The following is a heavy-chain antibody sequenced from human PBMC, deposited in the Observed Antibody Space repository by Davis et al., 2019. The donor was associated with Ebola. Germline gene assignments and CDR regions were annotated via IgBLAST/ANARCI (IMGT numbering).Heavy chain of an antibody. V-gene: IGHV1-2*02. Sequence: SVTVSCKASGYTVSSYDINWVRQATGQGLEWMGWINPNSGGTNYAQKFQGRVTMTRDTSISTAYMELSRLRSDDTAVYYCARDGHSSGWSQFDYWGQGTLVTVSS. CDR1: GYTVSSYD. D-gene: IGHD6-19*01. CDR3: ARDGHSSGWSQFDY. J-gene: IGHJ4*02. CDR2: INPNSGGT.